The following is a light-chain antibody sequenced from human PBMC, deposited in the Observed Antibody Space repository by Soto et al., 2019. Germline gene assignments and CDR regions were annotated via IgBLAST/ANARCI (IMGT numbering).Light chain of an antibody. CDR2: DSN. CDR1: SSNIGNNY. Sequence: QSVLTQPPSVSAAPGQKVTISCSGSSSNIGNNYVSWYQQLPGTAPKLLIYDSNKRPSGIPDRFSGSKSDTSATLGITGLQTGDEADYYCGTWDNSLSAGVFGGGTQLTVL. J-gene: IGLJ3*02. V-gene: IGLV1-51*01. CDR3: GTWDNSLSAGV.